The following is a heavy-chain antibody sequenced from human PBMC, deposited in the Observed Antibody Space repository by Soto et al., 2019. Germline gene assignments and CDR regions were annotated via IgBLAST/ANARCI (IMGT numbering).Heavy chain of an antibody. CDR2: IIPIFGTA. J-gene: IGHJ6*02. Sequence: SVKVSCKASGGTFSSYAISWVRQAPGQGLEWKGGIIPIFGTANYAQKFQGRVTITADESTSTAYMELSSLRSEDTAVYYCARANCSGGSCYSRPYYYGMDVWGQGTTVTVSS. V-gene: IGHV1-69*13. CDR3: ARANCSGGSCYSRPYYYGMDV. D-gene: IGHD2-15*01. CDR1: GGTFSSYA.